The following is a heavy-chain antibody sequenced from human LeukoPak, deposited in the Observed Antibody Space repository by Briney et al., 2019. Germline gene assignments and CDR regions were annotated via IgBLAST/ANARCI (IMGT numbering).Heavy chain of an antibody. D-gene: IGHD3-16*01. J-gene: IGHJ5*02. CDR3: ARPKSGYASTTFDP. CDR2: ISAYNGNT. V-gene: IGHV1-18*01. CDR1: GYTFATYG. Sequence: ASVKVSCKASGYTFATYGISWVRQAPGQGLEWMGWISAYNGNTNYAQKLQGRVTMTTDTSTSTAYMELRSLRSDDTAVYYCARPKSGYASTTFDPWGQGTLVTVSS.